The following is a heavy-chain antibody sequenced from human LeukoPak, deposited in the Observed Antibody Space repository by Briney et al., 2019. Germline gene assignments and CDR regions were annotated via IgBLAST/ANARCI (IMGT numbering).Heavy chain of an antibody. J-gene: IGHJ4*02. CDR2: ISGSGGST. Sequence: SGGSLRLSCAASGFTFSSYAMSWVRQAPGKGLEWVSAISGSGGSTYYADSVKGRLTISRDNSKNTLYLQMNSLRAEDTAVYYCASLEQLVSVDYWGQGTLVTVSS. D-gene: IGHD6-13*01. CDR3: ASLEQLVSVDY. V-gene: IGHV3-23*01. CDR1: GFTFSSYA.